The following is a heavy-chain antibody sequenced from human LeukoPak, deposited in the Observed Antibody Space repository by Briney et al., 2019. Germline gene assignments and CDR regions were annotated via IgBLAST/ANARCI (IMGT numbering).Heavy chain of an antibody. CDR3: ARGSGVRGVIITFDY. J-gene: IGHJ4*02. V-gene: IGHV4-59*01. D-gene: IGHD3-10*01. CDR1: GGFNTHYY. Sequence: KASETLSLTCSVSGGFNTHYYWSWIRQPPGKGLEWIGYFYHSGSTNYNPSLKSRVTISVDTSKNHFSLKLSSVTAADTAVYYCARGSGVRGVIITFDYWGQGTLVTVSS. CDR2: FYHSGST.